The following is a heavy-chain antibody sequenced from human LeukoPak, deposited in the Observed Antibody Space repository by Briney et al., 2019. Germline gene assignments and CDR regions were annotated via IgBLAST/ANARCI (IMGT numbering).Heavy chain of an antibody. Sequence: SETLSLTCTVSGGSISSSTYYWGWIRQPPGKGLEWIGSIYYSGSTYYNPSLKSRVTISVDTSKNQFSLKLSSVTAADTAVYYCARVTGYMIEDYFDYWGQGTLVTVSS. CDR2: IYYSGST. V-gene: IGHV4-39*01. J-gene: IGHJ4*02. D-gene: IGHD3-22*01. CDR1: GGSISSSTYY. CDR3: ARVTGYMIEDYFDY.